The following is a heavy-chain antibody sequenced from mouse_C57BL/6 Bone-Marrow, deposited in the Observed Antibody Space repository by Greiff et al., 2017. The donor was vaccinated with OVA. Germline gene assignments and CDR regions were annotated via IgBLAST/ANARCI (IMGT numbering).Heavy chain of an antibody. J-gene: IGHJ2*01. CDR1: GYTFTSYW. D-gene: IGHD2-1*01. V-gene: IGHV1-61*01. CDR2: IYPSDSET. Sequence: VQLQQPGAELVRPGSSVKLSCKASGYTFTSYWMDWVKQRPGQGLEWIGNIYPSDSETHYNQKFKDKATLTVDKSSSTAYMQLSSLTSEDSAVYYCARYGGNSLYYFDYWGQGTTLTVSS. CDR3: ARYGGNSLYYFDY.